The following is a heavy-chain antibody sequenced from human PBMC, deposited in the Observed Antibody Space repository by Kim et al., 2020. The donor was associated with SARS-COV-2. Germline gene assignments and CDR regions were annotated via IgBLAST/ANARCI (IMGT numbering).Heavy chain of an antibody. Sequence: GGSLRLSCAASGFTLRNCGIHWVRQAPGKGLEWVAMISHSGSDEHYVDSVNGRFTISRDTSKNTAYLQMNSLRDEDTAVYHCAKDWGTSGWYNWFDPWGPGTLVTVSS. V-gene: IGHV3-30*18. D-gene: IGHD6-19*01. CDR3: AKDWGTSGWYNWFDP. CDR1: GFTLRNCG. J-gene: IGHJ5*02. CDR2: ISHSGSDE.